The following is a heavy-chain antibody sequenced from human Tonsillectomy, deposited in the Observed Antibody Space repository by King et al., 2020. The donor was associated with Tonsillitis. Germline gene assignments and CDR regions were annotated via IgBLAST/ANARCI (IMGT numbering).Heavy chain of an antibody. CDR2: IDPRASYT. CDR1: GYSFTSYW. J-gene: IGHJ3*02. Sequence: VQLVESGAEVKKPGESLRISCKGSGYSFTSYWINWVRQMPGKGLEWRGRIDPRASYTNYSPSFQGHVTISADKSISTAYLQWSGLTASDTAMYYCARRGPDTRDAFDIWGQGTMVTVSS. D-gene: IGHD1-26*01. V-gene: IGHV5-10-1*03. CDR3: ARRGPDTRDAFDI.